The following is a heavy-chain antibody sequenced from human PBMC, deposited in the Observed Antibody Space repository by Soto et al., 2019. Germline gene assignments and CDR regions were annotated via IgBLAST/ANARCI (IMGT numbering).Heavy chain of an antibody. CDR3: ARTRLYDASGYYYYYYGMDV. J-gene: IGHJ6*02. CDR1: GFTVNDNS. Sequence: GGSLRLSCAASGFTVNDNSMTWVRQAPGKGLEWVSVVYGDGRMYYADSVKGRFTISRDNSENTVFLQMSSLRVEDTAVYYCARTRLYDASGYYYYYYGMDVWGQGTRVTVSS. V-gene: IGHV3-53*01. D-gene: IGHD3-16*01. CDR2: VYGDGRM.